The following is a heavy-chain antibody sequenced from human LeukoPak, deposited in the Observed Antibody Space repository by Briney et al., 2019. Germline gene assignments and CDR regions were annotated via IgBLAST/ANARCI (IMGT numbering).Heavy chain of an antibody. Sequence: ASVKVSCKASGYTFTSYDINWVRQATAQGIEWMGWRNPNSGNTGYAQKFQGRVTMTRNTSISTAYMELSSLRSEDTAVYYCARRHHYMDVWGKGTTVTVSS. CDR1: GYTFTSYD. J-gene: IGHJ6*03. V-gene: IGHV1-8*01. CDR3: ARRHHYMDV. D-gene: IGHD4/OR15-4a*01. CDR2: RNPNSGNT.